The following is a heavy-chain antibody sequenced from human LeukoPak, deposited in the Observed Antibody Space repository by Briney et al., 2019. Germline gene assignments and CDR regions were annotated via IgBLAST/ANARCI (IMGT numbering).Heavy chain of an antibody. CDR3: ARQDWNYDGLFGY. D-gene: IGHD1-7*01. CDR1: GYSFTSYW. Sequence: GESLKTSCKGSGYSFTSYWIGWVRQMPGKGLEWMGIIYPGGSDTRYSPSFQGQVTISADKSISTAYLQWSSLKASDTAMYYCARQDWNYDGLFGYWGQGTLVTVSS. V-gene: IGHV5-51*01. CDR2: IYPGGSDT. J-gene: IGHJ4*02.